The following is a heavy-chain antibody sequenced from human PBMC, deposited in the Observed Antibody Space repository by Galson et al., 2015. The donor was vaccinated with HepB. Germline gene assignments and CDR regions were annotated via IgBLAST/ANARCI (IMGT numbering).Heavy chain of an antibody. CDR3: ARAPLEVTFDY. CDR2: IWYDGSNK. CDR1: GFTFSSYG. V-gene: IGHV3-33*01. Sequence: SLRLSCAASGFTFSSYGMHWVRQAPGKGLEWVAVIWYDGSNKYYADSVKGRFTISRDNSKNTLYLQMNSLRAEDTAVYYCARAPLEVTFDYWGQGTLVTVSS. D-gene: IGHD5-18*01. J-gene: IGHJ4*02.